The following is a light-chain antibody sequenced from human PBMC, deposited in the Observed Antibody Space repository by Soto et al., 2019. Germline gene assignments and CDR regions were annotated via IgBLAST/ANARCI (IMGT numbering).Light chain of an antibody. CDR1: QSVSSN. V-gene: IGKV3-15*01. CDR3: QQYNGA. CDR2: GAS. Sequence: EIVMTQSPATLSVSPGERATLSCRASQSVSSNLAWYQQKPGQAPRLLIYGASTRATGIPARFSGSGSGTEFTLTISSQQSEDFAVYYCQQYNGAFGQGTKLEIK. J-gene: IGKJ2*01.